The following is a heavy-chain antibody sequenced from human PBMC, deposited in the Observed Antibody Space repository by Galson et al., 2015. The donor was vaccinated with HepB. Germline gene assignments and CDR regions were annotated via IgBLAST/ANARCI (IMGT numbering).Heavy chain of an antibody. Sequence: SLRLSCAASGFTFSSYGMHWVRQAPGKGLEWVAVIWYDGSNKYYADSVKGRFTISRDNSKNTLYLQMNGLRGEDTAVYYCAKGGGGGGYNGFFDYWGQGALVIASS. CDR3: AKGGGGGGYNGFFDY. D-gene: IGHD5-24*01. V-gene: IGHV3-33*06. CDR2: IWYDGSNK. CDR1: GFTFSSYG. J-gene: IGHJ4*02.